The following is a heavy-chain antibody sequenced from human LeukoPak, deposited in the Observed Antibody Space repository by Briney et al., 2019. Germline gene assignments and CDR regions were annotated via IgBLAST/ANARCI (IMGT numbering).Heavy chain of an antibody. V-gene: IGHV4-34*01. CDR1: GGSFSGYY. Sequence: KPSETLSLTCAVYGGSFSGYYWSWIRQPPGKGLEWIGEINHSGSTNYNPSLKSRVTISVDTPKNQFSLKLSSVTAADTAVYYCARVWKGTYYDFWSGYSPKYYFDYWGQGTLVTVSS. CDR3: ARVWKGTYYDFWSGYSPKYYFDY. D-gene: IGHD3-3*01. J-gene: IGHJ4*02. CDR2: INHSGST.